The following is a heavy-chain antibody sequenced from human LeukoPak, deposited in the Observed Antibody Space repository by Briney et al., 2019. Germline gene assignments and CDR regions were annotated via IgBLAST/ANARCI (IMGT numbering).Heavy chain of an antibody. CDR1: GYTFTGYY. Sequence: ASVKVSCKASGYTFTGYYMHWVRQAPGQGLEWMGWINPNSGGTNYAQKFQGRVTMTRDTSITTAYMDLSRLRSDDTAVYYCARDWAAAGYAYWGQGTLVTVSS. CDR3: ARDWAAAGYAY. J-gene: IGHJ4*02. CDR2: INPNSGGT. V-gene: IGHV1-2*02. D-gene: IGHD6-13*01.